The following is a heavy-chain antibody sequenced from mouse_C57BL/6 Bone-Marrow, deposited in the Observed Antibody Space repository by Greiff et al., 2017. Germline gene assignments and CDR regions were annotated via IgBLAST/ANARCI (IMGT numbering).Heavy chain of an antibody. CDR3: ARYDGPNPYAMDY. D-gene: IGHD2-3*01. CDR2: INPNYGTT. V-gene: IGHV1-39*01. Sequence: EVQLQQSGPELVKPGTSVRISCKASGYSFTDYNMNWVKQSNGKSLEWIGVINPNYGTTSYNQKFKGKATLTVDQSSSTAYMQLNSLTSEDSAVYYCARYDGPNPYAMDYWGQGTSVTVSS. CDR1: GYSFTDYN. J-gene: IGHJ4*01.